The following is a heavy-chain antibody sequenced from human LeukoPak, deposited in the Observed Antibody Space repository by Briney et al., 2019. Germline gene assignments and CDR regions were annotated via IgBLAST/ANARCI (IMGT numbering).Heavy chain of an antibody. J-gene: IGHJ3*02. CDR2: ISSSSSYI. CDR3: ARDTGDDGLWFGELLSLGPAGFLSNDAFDI. Sequence: GGSLRLSCAASGFTFSSYSMNWVRQAPGKGLEWVSSISSSSSYIYYADSVKGRFTISRDNAKNSLYLQMNSLRAEDTAVYYCARDTGDDGLWFGELLSLGPAGFLSNDAFDIWGRGTMVTVSS. CDR1: GFTFSSYS. D-gene: IGHD3-10*01. V-gene: IGHV3-21*01.